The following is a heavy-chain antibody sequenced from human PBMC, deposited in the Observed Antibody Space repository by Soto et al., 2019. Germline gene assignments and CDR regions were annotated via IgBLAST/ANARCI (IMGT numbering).Heavy chain of an antibody. J-gene: IGHJ6*02. CDR3: ARGIGYYGSRSYYKVATYYYGMDV. V-gene: IGHV4-34*01. D-gene: IGHD3-10*01. CDR1: GGSLRGYY. CDR2: INHSGST. Sequence: PSERVAITCVVYGGSLRGYYGGGIRKPPGKGLEWIGEINHSGSTNYNPSLKSRVTISVDTSKNQFSLKLSSVTAADTAVYYCARGIGYYGSRSYYKVATYYYGMDVWGPGTTVTVSS.